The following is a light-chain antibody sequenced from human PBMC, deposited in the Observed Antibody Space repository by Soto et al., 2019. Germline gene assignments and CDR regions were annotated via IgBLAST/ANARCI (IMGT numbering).Light chain of an antibody. CDR3: QQYGHSPWT. CDR2: GAS. CDR1: QSVSNNY. J-gene: IGKJ1*01. Sequence: EIVLTQSPGTLSLSPGERATLSCRASQSVSNNYLAWYQQKPGQAPRLLIYGASTRATGIPDRFSGSGSGTDFTLTINRLEPEDFAVFYCQQYGHSPWTFGQGTKVDIK. V-gene: IGKV3-20*01.